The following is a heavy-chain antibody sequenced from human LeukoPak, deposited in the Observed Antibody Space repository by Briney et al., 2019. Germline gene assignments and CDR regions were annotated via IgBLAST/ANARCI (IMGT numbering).Heavy chain of an antibody. V-gene: IGHV3-53*04. D-gene: IGHD3-22*01. J-gene: IGHJ4*02. Sequence: GGSLRLSCAASGFTVSSNYMSWVRQAPGKGLEWVSVIYSGGSTYYADSVKGRFTISRHNSKDTLYLQLNSRRAEDTAVYYCARDSSGHWGQGTLVTVSS. CDR2: IYSGGST. CDR1: GFTVSSNY. CDR3: ARDSSGH.